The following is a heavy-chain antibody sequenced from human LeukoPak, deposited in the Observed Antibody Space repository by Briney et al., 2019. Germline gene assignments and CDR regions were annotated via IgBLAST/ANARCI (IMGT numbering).Heavy chain of an antibody. J-gene: IGHJ4*02. V-gene: IGHV3-33*08. CDR2: IWYDGSNK. Sequence: GGSLRLSCAASGFTFSNYGMSWVRQAPGKGLEWVAVIWYDGSNKYYADSVKGRFAISRDNSKNTLYLQMNSLRAEDTAVYYCARRYAQIFDYWGQGTLVTVSS. CDR1: GFTFSNYG. CDR3: ARRYAQIFDY. D-gene: IGHD2-2*01.